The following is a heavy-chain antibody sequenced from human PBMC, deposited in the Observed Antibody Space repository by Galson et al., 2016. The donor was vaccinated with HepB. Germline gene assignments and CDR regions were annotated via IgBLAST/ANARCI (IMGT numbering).Heavy chain of an antibody. J-gene: IGHJ4*02. D-gene: IGHD1-1*01. V-gene: IGHV4-59*11. CDR2: IFYSGST. Sequence: ETLSLTCTVSGGSISSHYWSWIRQPPGKGLEWIGYIFYSGSTKFNPALKSRVTISVDTSKKQYSLKLSSVTAADTAVYYCARKTTGGEFYFDYWGQGTLVTVSS. CDR3: ARKTTGGEFYFDY. CDR1: GGSISSHY.